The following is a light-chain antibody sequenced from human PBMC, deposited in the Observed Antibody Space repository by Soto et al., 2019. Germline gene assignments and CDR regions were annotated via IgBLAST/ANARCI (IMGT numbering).Light chain of an antibody. CDR3: CSYAGSSTFVV. V-gene: IGLV2-23*03. CDR1: SSDVGSYNL. Sequence: QPVLTQPASVSGSPGQSITISCTGTSSDVGSYNLVSWYQQHPGKAPKLMIYEGSKRPSGVSNRFSGSKSGNTASPTISGLQAEDEADYYCCSYAGSSTFVVFGGGTKLTVL. J-gene: IGLJ2*01. CDR2: EGS.